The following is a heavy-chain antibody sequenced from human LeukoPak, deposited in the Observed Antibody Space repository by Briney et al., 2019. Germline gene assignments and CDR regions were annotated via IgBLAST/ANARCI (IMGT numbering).Heavy chain of an antibody. V-gene: IGHV4-39*01. CDR2: IYYSGST. Sequence: SETLSLTCTVSGGSISSSSNYWGWIRPPPGKGLEWIGSIYYSGSTTYHPSLKNRATISVDTSNNQFSLRLPSVTPAHTAVYYCARGYGEFDYWGQGTLVTVSS. CDR1: GGSISSSSNY. D-gene: IGHD4-17*01. CDR3: ARGYGEFDY. J-gene: IGHJ4*02.